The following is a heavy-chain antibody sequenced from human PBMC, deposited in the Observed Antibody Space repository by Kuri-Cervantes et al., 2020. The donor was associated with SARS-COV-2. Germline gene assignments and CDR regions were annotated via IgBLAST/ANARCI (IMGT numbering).Heavy chain of an antibody. Sequence: GESLKISCAASGFTFSSYSMNWVRQAPGKGLEWVSYISSSSSTIYYADSVKGRFTISRDNAKNSLYLQMNSLRAEDTAVYYCARDGPLQGPGTAHWGQGTLVTVSS. CDR2: ISSSSSTI. D-gene: IGHD2-21*02. CDR1: GFTFSSYS. V-gene: IGHV3-48*01. J-gene: IGHJ4*02. CDR3: ARDGPLQGPGTAH.